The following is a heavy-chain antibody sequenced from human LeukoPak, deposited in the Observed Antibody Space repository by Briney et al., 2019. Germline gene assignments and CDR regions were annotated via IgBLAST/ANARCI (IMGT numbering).Heavy chain of an antibody. V-gene: IGHV3-64*01. CDR3: ARSGIVGATTSPLDY. CDR1: GFTFSSYA. Sequence: TGGSLRLSCAASGFTFSSYAMHWVRQAPGKGLEYVSAISSNGGSTYYANSVKGRFTISRDNSKNTLYLQMGSLRAEDVAVYYCARSGIVGATTSPLDYWGQGTLVTVSS. CDR2: ISSNGGST. J-gene: IGHJ4*02. D-gene: IGHD1-26*01.